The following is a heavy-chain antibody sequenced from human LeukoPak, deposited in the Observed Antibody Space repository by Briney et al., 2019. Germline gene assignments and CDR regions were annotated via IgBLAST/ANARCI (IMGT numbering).Heavy chain of an antibody. V-gene: IGHV1-18*01. Sequence: ASVKVSCKASGYTFTSYGISWVRQAPGQGLEWMGWISAYNGNTNYAQKLQGRVTITTDTSTSTAYRELRSLRSDDAAVYYCARVSRDFWITEGDYWGQGTLVTVSS. CDR2: ISAYNGNT. D-gene: IGHD3-3*01. CDR1: GYTFTSYG. CDR3: ARVSRDFWITEGDY. J-gene: IGHJ4*02.